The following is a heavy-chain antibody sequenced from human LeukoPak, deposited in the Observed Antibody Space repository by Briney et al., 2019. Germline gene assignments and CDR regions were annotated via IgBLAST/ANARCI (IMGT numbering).Heavy chain of an antibody. CDR3: ARNLPAADY. CDR2: ISYDGSNK. V-gene: IGHV3-30-3*01. Sequence: GGSLRLSCAASGFTFSSYAMHWVRQAPGKGLEWVAVISYDGSNKYYADSVKGRFTISRDNSKNTLYLQMNSLRAEDAAVYYCARNLPAADYWGQGTLVTVSS. D-gene: IGHD2-2*01. CDR1: GFTFSSYA. J-gene: IGHJ4*02.